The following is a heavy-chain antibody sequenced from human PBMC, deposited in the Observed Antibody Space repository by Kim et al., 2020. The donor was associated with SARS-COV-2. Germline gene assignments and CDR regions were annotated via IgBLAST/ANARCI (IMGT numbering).Heavy chain of an antibody. CDR3: AREEHGIPEDVTVYYYGMDV. V-gene: IGHV6-1*01. J-gene: IGHJ6*02. CDR1: GDSVSSNSAA. D-gene: IGHD1-1*01. CDR2: TYYRSKWYN. Sequence: SQTLSLTCAISGDSVSSNSAAWNWIRQSPSRGLEWLGRTYYRSKWYNDYAVSVKSRITINPDTSKNQFSLQLNSVTPEDTAVYYCAREEHGIPEDVTVYYYGMDVWGQGTTVTVSS.